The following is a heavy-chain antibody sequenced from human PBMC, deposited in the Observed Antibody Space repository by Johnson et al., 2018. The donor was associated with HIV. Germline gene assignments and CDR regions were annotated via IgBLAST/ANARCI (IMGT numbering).Heavy chain of an antibody. Sequence: QVQLVESGGGVVQPGRSLRLSCAASGFTFSSYAMHWVRQAPGKGLEWVAVISYDGSNKYYADSVKGRFTISRDNSKNTLYLQMNSLRAEDTAIYYGARLPSGYNRDAFNIWGQGTMVTVSS. D-gene: IGHD5-18*01. CDR2: ISYDGSNK. CDR3: ARLPSGYNRDAFNI. J-gene: IGHJ3*02. CDR1: GFTFSSYA. V-gene: IGHV3-30-3*01.